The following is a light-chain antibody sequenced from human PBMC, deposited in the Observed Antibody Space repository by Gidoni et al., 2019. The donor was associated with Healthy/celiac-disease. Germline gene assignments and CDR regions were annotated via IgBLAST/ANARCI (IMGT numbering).Light chain of an antibody. J-gene: IGKJ1*01. V-gene: IGKV3-15*01. Sequence: EIVMTQSPATLSASPGERATLSCRASQCVSSTLAGYQQKPGQAPRLLIYGASTRATGIPARFSGSGSGTKFTLTISSLQSEDFAVYYCQQYNNWLPRTFGQGTKVEIK. CDR3: QQYNNWLPRT. CDR1: QCVSST. CDR2: GAS.